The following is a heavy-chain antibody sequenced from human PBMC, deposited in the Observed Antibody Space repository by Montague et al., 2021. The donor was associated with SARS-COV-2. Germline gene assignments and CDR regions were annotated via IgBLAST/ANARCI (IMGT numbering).Heavy chain of an antibody. CDR2: ISSRSYFI. V-gene: IGHV3-21*06. CDR1: GFSLNTYT. CDR3: VRDGAGYDDSHNAFDV. J-gene: IGHJ3*01. Sequence: SLRLSCAASGFSLNTYTMNWVRQAPGKGLEWVSVISSRSYFIYYADSVKGRFTVSRDNAKNSLYLEMNSLRAEDTAVYYCVRDGAGYDDSHNAFDVWGQGTMVIVSS. D-gene: IGHD3-22*01.